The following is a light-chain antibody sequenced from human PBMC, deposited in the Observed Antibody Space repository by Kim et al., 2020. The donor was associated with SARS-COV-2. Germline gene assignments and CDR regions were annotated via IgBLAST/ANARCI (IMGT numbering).Light chain of an antibody. CDR1: SSNIGAGYD. J-gene: IGLJ2*01. V-gene: IGLV1-40*01. CDR2: GSS. CDR3: QSYDSSLSGSV. Sequence: QSVTSTGPGGSSNIGAGYDVHWYQQLPGTAPKLLIYGSSNRPSGVPDRFSGSKSGTSASLAITGLQAEDEADYYCQSYDSSLSGSVFGGGTQLTVL.